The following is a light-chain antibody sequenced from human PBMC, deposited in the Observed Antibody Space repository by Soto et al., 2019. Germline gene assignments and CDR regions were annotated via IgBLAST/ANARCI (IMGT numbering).Light chain of an antibody. CDR3: QQYDDWPRT. V-gene: IGKV1-39*01. CDR1: QNIARY. CDR2: AAS. J-gene: IGKJ1*01. Sequence: DIQMTQSPSSLSAYVGDRVTITCRASQNIARYLNWYQQKPGKAPKVLIYAASSLQSGVPSRFSGSGFGTEFTLTISGLQSDDFAVYYCQQYDDWPRTFGQGTKVEV.